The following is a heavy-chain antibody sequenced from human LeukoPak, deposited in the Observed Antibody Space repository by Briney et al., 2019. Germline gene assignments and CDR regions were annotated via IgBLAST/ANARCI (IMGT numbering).Heavy chain of an antibody. J-gene: IGHJ4*02. Sequence: GGSLRLSCAASGFTFSSYAMHWVRQAPGKGLEYVSAISSNGGSTYYANSVKGRFTISRDNSKNTLYLQMGSLRAEDMAVYYCARGEQWELRGFDYWGQGTLVTVSS. CDR3: ARGEQWELRGFDY. V-gene: IGHV3-64*01. D-gene: IGHD1-26*01. CDR1: GFTFSSYA. CDR2: ISSNGGST.